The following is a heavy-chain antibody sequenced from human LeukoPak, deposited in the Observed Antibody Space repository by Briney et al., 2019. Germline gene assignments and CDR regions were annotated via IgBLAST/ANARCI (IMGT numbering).Heavy chain of an antibody. V-gene: IGHV3-48*03. D-gene: IGHD2-2*01. Sequence: GGSLRLSCAASGFTFSSYEMNWVRQAPGKGLEWVSYISSSVSTIYYAHSVKGRFTISRDNAKNTLYLQMNSLRAEDTAVYYCARDRVYCGSTSCYAYYFDYWGQGTLVTVSS. CDR3: ARDRVYCGSTSCYAYYFDY. CDR1: GFTFSSYE. CDR2: ISSSVSTI. J-gene: IGHJ4*02.